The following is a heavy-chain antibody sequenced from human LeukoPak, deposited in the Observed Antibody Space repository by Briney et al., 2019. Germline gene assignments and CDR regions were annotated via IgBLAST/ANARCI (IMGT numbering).Heavy chain of an antibody. D-gene: IGHD3-22*01. J-gene: IGHJ4*02. CDR3: ARERAMILPFFDY. CDR1: GFTFSSYA. CDR2: ISYDGSNK. V-gene: IGHV3-30*09. Sequence: GGSLRLSCAASGFTFSSYAMHWVRQAPGKGLEWVAVISYDGSNKYYADSVKGRFAISRGNSKNTLYLQMNSLRAEDTAVYYCARERAMILPFFDYWGQGTLVTVSS.